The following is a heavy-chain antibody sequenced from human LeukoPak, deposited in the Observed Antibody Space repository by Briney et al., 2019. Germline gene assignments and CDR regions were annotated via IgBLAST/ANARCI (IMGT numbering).Heavy chain of an antibody. Sequence: PGGSLRLSCAASAFTFSDYYMTWIRQAPGKGLEWVSYISTTGSSGSTIYYADSVKGRFTISRDNAKNSLYLQMNSLRAEDTAVYYCARGLGSGSYYPYFDYWGQGTLVTVSS. CDR2: ISTTGSSGSTI. V-gene: IGHV3-11*01. CDR1: AFTFSDYY. J-gene: IGHJ4*02. CDR3: ARGLGSGSYYPYFDY. D-gene: IGHD3-10*01.